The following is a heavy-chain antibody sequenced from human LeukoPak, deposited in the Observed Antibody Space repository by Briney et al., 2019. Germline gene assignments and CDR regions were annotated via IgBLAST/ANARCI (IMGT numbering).Heavy chain of an antibody. D-gene: IGHD6-13*01. CDR2: IYNSGST. J-gene: IGHJ5*02. CDR3: ARSSGYSSSGGLNWFDT. Sequence: SETLSLTCTVSGGSISSYYWSWIRQPPGKGLEWIGYIYNSGSTYYNPSLKSRVTISVDTSKNQFSLKLSSVTAADTAVYYCARSSGYSSSGGLNWFDTWGQGTLVTVSS. V-gene: IGHV4-4*08. CDR1: GGSISSYY.